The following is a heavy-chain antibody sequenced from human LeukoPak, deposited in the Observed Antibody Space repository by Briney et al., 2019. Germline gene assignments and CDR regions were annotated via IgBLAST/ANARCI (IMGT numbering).Heavy chain of an antibody. CDR2: INGDGSEK. D-gene: IGHD3-16*01. CDR3: VTAGGVY. J-gene: IGHJ4*02. V-gene: IGHV3-7*01. CDR1: GLTFNSHW. Sequence: GGSLRLSCAASGLTFNSHWMSWVRHAPGKGLEWVAMINGDGSEKNYVDSVKGLFTISRENAKNSLYLQMNNLRAEDMGVYYCVTAGGVYWSEGNLVTVS.